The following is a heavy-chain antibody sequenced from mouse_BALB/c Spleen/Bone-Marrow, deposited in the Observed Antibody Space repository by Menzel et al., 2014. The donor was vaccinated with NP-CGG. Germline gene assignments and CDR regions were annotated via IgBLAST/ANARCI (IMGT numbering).Heavy chain of an antibody. CDR2: ILPGSGST. Sequence: QVQLQQSGAELMKPGASVKISCKATGYTFSSYWIEWEKHRPGHGLEWIGEILPGSGSTNYNEKFKGKATFTADTSSNTAFMQLSSLASEDSAVYYCGNYYAMDYWGQGTSVTVSS. J-gene: IGHJ4*01. V-gene: IGHV1-9*01. CDR3: GNYYAMDY. CDR1: GYTFSSYW.